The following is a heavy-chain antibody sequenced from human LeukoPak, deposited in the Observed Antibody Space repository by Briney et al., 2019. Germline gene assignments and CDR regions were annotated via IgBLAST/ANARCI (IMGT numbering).Heavy chain of an antibody. CDR3: ASHYYASSGSLFDS. J-gene: IGHJ4*02. CDR1: GYSIGSGYY. Sequence: KPSETLSLTCAVSGYSIGSGYYWVWIPQPPGKGLEWIGSVYHTGSTYYHPSLKSRVTISLDSSKNQFSLRLTSLTAADTALYYCASHYYASSGSLFDSWGRGSLVTVSS. CDR2: VYHTGST. V-gene: IGHV4-38-2*01. D-gene: IGHD3-22*01.